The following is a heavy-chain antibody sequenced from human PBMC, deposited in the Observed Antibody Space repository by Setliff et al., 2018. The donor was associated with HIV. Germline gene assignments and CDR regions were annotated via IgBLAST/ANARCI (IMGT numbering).Heavy chain of an antibody. CDR2: INQDGNVK. CDR3: AKAPLTIVATGGEDC. CDR1: GFSSNNYW. V-gene: IGHV3-7*03. Sequence: GGSLRLSCTDSGFSSNNYWMSWVRQAPGKGLEWAAHINQDGNVKYFVTSVEGRFTISRDNAKNSLYLQMNSLTAEDTAVYYCAKAPLTIVATGGEDCWGQGTLVTVSS. J-gene: IGHJ4*02. D-gene: IGHD6-13*01.